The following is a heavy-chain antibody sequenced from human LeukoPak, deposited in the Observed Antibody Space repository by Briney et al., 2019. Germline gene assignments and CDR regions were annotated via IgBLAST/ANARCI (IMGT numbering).Heavy chain of an antibody. CDR1: GGSFSGYY. CDR2: INHSGST. Sequence: SETLSLTCAVYGGSFSGYYWSWIRQPPGKGLEWIGEINHSGSTNYNPSLKSRVTISVDTSKNQFSLKLSSVTAADTAVYYCARGPGYGGNSEGYFGYWGQGTLVTVSS. V-gene: IGHV4-34*01. CDR3: ARGPGYGGNSEGYFGY. J-gene: IGHJ4*02. D-gene: IGHD4-23*01.